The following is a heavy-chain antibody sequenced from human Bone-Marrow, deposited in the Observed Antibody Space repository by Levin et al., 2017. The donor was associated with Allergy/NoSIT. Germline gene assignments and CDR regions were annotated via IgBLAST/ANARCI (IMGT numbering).Heavy chain of an antibody. J-gene: IGHJ6*02. V-gene: IGHV3-49*03. CDR1: GFTFGDYA. CDR3: TRSTNIAVAGIRSNDYDYGMDV. CDR2: IRSKAYGGTT. Sequence: GGSLRLSCTASGFTFGDYAMSWFRQAPGKGLEWVGFIRSKAYGGTTEYAASVKGRFTISRDDSKSIAYLQMNSLKTEDTAVYYCTRSTNIAVAGIRSNDYDYGMDVWGQGTTVTVSS. D-gene: IGHD6-19*01.